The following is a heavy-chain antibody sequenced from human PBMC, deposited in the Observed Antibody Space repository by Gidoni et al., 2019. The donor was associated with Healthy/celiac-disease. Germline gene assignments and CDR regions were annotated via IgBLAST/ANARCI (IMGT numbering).Heavy chain of an antibody. D-gene: IGHD3-22*01. CDR2: ISGSGGST. V-gene: IGHV3-23*01. CDR3: AKESADYYDSSGYIYGMDV. Sequence: EVQLLESGGGLVQPGGSLRLSCAASGFPFRSFAMSWVRQAPGKGLEWVSAISGSGGSTYYADSVKGRFTISRDNSKNTLYLQMNSLRAEDTAVYYCAKESADYYDSSGYIYGMDVWGQGTTVTVSS. J-gene: IGHJ6*02. CDR1: GFPFRSFA.